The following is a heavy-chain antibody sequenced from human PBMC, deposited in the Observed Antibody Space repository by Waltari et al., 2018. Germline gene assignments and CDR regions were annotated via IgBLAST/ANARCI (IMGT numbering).Heavy chain of an antibody. D-gene: IGHD4-17*01. Sequence: QLQLQESGPGLVKPSETLSLPCTVSGGSISSSSYYWGWIRQPPGKGLEWIGSIYYSGSTYYNPSLKSRVTISVDTSKNQFSLKLSSVTAADTAVYYCARQTTDAFDIWGQGTMVTVSS. CDR3: ARQTTDAFDI. J-gene: IGHJ3*02. V-gene: IGHV4-39*01. CDR2: IYYSGST. CDR1: GGSISSSSYY.